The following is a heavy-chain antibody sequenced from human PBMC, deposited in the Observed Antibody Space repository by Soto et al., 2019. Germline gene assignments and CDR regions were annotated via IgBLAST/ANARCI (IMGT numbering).Heavy chain of an antibody. CDR3: AKDAFYYDSSGDFEGGYFDY. V-gene: IGHV3-30*18. CDR1: GFTLNNYG. J-gene: IGHJ4*02. D-gene: IGHD3-22*01. CDR2: ISYDGSNK. Sequence: QVHLVESGGGVVQPGRSLRLSCAASGFTLNNYGMHWVRQAPGKGLEWVAVISYDGSNKYYADSVEGRFTISRDNSKNTLYLQMNSLRVEDTAVFYCAKDAFYYDSSGDFEGGYFDYWGQGTLVTVSS.